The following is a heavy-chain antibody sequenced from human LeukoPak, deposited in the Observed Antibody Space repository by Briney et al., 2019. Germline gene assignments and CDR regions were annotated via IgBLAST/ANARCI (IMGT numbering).Heavy chain of an antibody. J-gene: IGHJ6*03. CDR1: GGTFSSYA. CDR3: ARGPTIFGVTGPTYYYMDA. V-gene: IGHV1-69*05. Sequence: SVKVSCTASGGTFSSYAISWVRQAPGQGLKWMGGIIHIFGTANYAQKFQGRVTITTDESTSTAYMELSSLRSEDTAVYYCARGPTIFGVTGPTYYYMDAWGKGTTVTVSS. CDR2: IIHIFGTA. D-gene: IGHD3-3*01.